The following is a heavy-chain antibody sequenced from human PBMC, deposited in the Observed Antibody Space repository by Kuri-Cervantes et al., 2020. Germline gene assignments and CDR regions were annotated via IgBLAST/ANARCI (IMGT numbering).Heavy chain of an antibody. Sequence: SETLSLTCAVSGGSISSSNWWSWVRQPPGKGLEWIGEIYHSGSTNYNPSLKSRVTISVDKSKNQFSLKLSSVTAADTAVYYCARVRSQWFSYWYFDLWGRGTLVTVSS. J-gene: IGHJ2*01. CDR1: GGSISSSNW. D-gene: IGHD3-22*01. V-gene: IGHV4-4*02. CDR3: ARVRSQWFSYWYFDL. CDR2: IYHSGST.